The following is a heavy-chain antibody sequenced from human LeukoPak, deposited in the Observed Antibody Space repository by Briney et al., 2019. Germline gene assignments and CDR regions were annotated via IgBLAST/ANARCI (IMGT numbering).Heavy chain of an antibody. J-gene: IGHJ4*01. CDR3: ARESNSGYYLSY. D-gene: IGHD3-22*01. CDR2: IYSGGRT. CDR1: GFTVSTNY. Sequence: GGSLRLSCAASGFTVSTNYMSWVRQAPGKGLEWISVIYSGGRTYYADSVKGRFTISRDNSKDTLYLQMNSLRAEDTAVYYCARESNSGYYLSYWGQGTLVTVSS. V-gene: IGHV3-66*01.